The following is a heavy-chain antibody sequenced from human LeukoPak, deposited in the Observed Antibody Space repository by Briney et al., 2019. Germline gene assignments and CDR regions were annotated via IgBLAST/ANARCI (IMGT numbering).Heavy chain of an antibody. CDR1: GYTFTSYD. CDR2: MNPNSGNT. Sequence: ASLKVSCKASGYTFTSYDINWVRQATGQGLEWMGWMNPNSGNTGYEQKFQGRVTITRNTSIDTAYMELSSLRSEDTAVYYCARGTRIAVTGTSQRKKFDFWGQGTLVTVSS. CDR3: ARGTRIAVTGTSQRKKFDF. J-gene: IGHJ4*02. V-gene: IGHV1-8*03. D-gene: IGHD6-19*01.